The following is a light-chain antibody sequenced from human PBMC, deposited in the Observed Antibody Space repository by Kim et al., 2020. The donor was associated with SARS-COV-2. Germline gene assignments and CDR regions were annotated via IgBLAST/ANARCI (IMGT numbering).Light chain of an antibody. CDR3: MQALQTPYT. Sequence: EPASISCRSSQSPLHTSGRTYLDWYLQKPGQSPQLLIYLGSNRASGVPDRFSGSGSGTDFTLKISRVEAEDVGVYYCMQALQTPYTFGQGTKLEI. CDR2: LGS. CDR1: QSPLHTSGRTY. J-gene: IGKJ2*01. V-gene: IGKV2-28*01.